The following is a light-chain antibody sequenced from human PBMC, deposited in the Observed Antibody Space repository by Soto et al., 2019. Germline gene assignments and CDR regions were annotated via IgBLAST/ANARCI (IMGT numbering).Light chain of an antibody. Sequence: ILMTHSPSFLSASVVYIVTITCLSIQSISTWVAWYQQKPGKAPKLLIYKTSSLESGVPSRFRGSGSGTEFTLTISGLQPEDFASYYCQQYNTYFSLTFGGGTKVDIK. CDR2: KTS. J-gene: IGKJ4*01. CDR1: QSISTW. V-gene: IGKV1-5*03. CDR3: QQYNTYFSLT.